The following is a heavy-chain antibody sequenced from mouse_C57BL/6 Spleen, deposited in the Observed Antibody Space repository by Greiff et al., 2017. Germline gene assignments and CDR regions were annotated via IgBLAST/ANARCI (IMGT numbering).Heavy chain of an antibody. CDR1: GYTFTSYW. Sequence: QVQLQQPGAELVMPGASVKLSCKASGYTFTSYWMHWVKQRPGQGLEWIGEIDPSDSYTNYNQKFKGKSTLTVDKSSRTAYMQLSSLTSEDSAVYYCASPGSSPNYYAMDYWGQGTSVTVSS. J-gene: IGHJ4*01. D-gene: IGHD1-1*01. CDR3: ASPGSSPNYYAMDY. V-gene: IGHV1-69*01. CDR2: IDPSDSYT.